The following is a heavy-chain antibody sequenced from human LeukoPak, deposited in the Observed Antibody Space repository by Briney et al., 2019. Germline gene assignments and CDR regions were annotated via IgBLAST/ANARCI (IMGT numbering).Heavy chain of an antibody. CDR1: GGSISSGGYY. CDR2: IYYSGST. V-gene: IGHV4-31*03. CDR3: ARVAYGDLLWYFDY. D-gene: IGHD4-17*01. J-gene: IGHJ4*02. Sequence: HPSETLSLTCTVSGGSISSGGYYWSWIRQHPGKGLEWIGYIYYSGSTYYNPPLKSRVTISVDTSKNQFSLKLSSVTAADTAVYYCARVAYGDLLWYFDYWGQGTLVTVSS.